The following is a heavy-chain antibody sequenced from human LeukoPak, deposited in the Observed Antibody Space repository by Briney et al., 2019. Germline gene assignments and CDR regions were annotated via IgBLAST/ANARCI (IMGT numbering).Heavy chain of an antibody. D-gene: IGHD3-22*01. Sequence: SETLSLTCTVSGDSISSGDYYWSWIRQPAGKGLEWIGRISSSGSTNYNPSLKSRVTISVDTSKNQFSVKLSSVTAADTAVYFCARGPYSYDSSGAFDIWGQGTMVTVSS. J-gene: IGHJ3*02. CDR2: ISSSGST. CDR1: GDSISSGDYY. CDR3: ARGPYSYDSSGAFDI. V-gene: IGHV4-61*02.